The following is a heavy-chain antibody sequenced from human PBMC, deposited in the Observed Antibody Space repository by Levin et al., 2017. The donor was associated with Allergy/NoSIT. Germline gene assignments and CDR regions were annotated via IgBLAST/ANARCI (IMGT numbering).Heavy chain of an antibody. Sequence: ASVKVSCKASGGTFSSYAISWVRQAPGQGLEWMGGIIPIFGTANYAQKFQGRVTITADKSTSTAYMELSSLRSEDTAVYYCARGFHDYGDYRRAFDIWGQGTMVTVSS. J-gene: IGHJ3*02. CDR1: GGTFSSYA. D-gene: IGHD4-17*01. CDR3: ARGFHDYGDYRRAFDI. V-gene: IGHV1-69*06. CDR2: IIPIFGTA.